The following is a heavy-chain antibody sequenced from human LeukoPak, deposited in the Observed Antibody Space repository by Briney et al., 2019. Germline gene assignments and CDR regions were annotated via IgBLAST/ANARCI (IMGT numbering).Heavy chain of an antibody. CDR1: GFTFSSYA. CDR3: AKVEVGATKRYYFDY. CDR2: ISGSGGST. Sequence: GGSLTLSCAGSGFTFSSYAMSWVRQAPGKGLEWVSAISGSGGSTYYADSVKGRFTISRDNSKNTLYLQMNSLRAEDTAVYYCAKVEVGATKRYYFDYWGQGTLVTVSS. J-gene: IGHJ4*02. V-gene: IGHV3-23*01. D-gene: IGHD1-26*01.